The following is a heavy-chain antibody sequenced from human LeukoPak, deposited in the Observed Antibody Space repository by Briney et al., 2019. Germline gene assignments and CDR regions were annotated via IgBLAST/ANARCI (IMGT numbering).Heavy chain of an antibody. Sequence: GSLRLSCAASGFTFNSYAMSWVRQAPGKGLEWVSTISGGGGSTYYADSVKGRFTISRDNSKNTLYLQMNSLRAEDTAVYYCARVAASTDYYYYYMDVWGKGTTVTVSS. CDR3: ARVAASTDYYYYYMDV. CDR2: ISGGGGST. D-gene: IGHD6-13*01. V-gene: IGHV3-23*01. J-gene: IGHJ6*03. CDR1: GFTFNSYA.